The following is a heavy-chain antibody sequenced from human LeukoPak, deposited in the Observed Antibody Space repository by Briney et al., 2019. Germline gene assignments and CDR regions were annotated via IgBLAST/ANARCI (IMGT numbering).Heavy chain of an antibody. D-gene: IGHD2-2*01. Sequence: PGESLKISCKGSGYSITNHWIGWVRQMPGKGLEWMGIIYPGDSDTRYSPSFQGQVTFSADKSIGTAYLQWSSLQASDTAMYYCARGSLLPAALDWGQGTLVTVSS. J-gene: IGHJ4*02. CDR2: IYPGDSDT. CDR1: GYSITNHW. V-gene: IGHV5-51*01. CDR3: ARGSLLPAALD.